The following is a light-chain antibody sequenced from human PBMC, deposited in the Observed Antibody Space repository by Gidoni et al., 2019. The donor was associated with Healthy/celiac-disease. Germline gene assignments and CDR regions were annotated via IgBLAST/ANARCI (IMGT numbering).Light chain of an antibody. CDR2: VGS. CDR1: QSLLHSNGYNY. CDR3: MQAIQTPHS. Sequence: DIVMTQSPPSFHVTPGEPAPTSCRSRQSLLHSNGYNYLDWYLQKPGQSPQLLIYVGSNRASGVPDRFSGSGSGTDFTLKSSRVEAEDVGVYYCMQAIQTPHSFGQGTKLEIK. V-gene: IGKV2-28*01. J-gene: IGKJ2*03.